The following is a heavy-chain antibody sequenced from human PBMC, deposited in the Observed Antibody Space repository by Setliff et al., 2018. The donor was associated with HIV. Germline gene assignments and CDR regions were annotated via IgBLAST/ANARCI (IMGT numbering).Heavy chain of an antibody. J-gene: IGHJ5*02. CDR1: GGSISSSSYY. CDR2: IYYSGRT. Sequence: SETLSLTCTVSGGSISSSSYYWGWIRQPPGKGLEWIGSIYYSGRTYYNRSLESRLTISIDTSKNQFSLKLTSVTAADTAMYYCASRIYYYDESRVLREEGFVPWGQGTLVTVSS. D-gene: IGHD3-22*01. CDR3: ASRIYYYDESRVLREEGFVP. V-gene: IGHV4-39*01.